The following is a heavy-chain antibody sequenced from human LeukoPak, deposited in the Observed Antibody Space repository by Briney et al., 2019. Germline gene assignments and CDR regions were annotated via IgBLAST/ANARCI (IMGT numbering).Heavy chain of an antibody. CDR3: ARDLSYGSGEF. V-gene: IGHV3-30-3*01. D-gene: IGHD3-10*01. CDR2: ILYDGSNK. CDR1: GFTFSSYA. J-gene: IGHJ4*02. Sequence: GGSLRLSCAASGFTFSSYAMHWGRQAPGKGREWVAVILYDGSNKYYADSVKGRFTISRDNSKNTLYLQMNSLRAEDTAVYFCARDLSYGSGEFWGQGTLVTVSS.